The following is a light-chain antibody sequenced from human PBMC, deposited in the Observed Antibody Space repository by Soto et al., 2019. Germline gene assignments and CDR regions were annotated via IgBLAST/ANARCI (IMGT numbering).Light chain of an antibody. Sequence: ESVLTQSPGTLSLSPGERATLSCRASQSVSSNYLAWYQQKPGQAPRLLIYGASSRTTGIPDRFSGSGSGTNFTLTISRLETEDFAVYYCQQYGGSPGTFGQGTKVDI. CDR3: QQYGGSPGT. CDR1: QSVSSNY. J-gene: IGKJ1*01. V-gene: IGKV3-20*01. CDR2: GAS.